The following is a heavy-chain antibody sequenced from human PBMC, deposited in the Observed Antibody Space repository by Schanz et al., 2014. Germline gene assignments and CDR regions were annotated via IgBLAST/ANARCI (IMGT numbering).Heavy chain of an antibody. CDR2: VSRSTPDI. Sequence: EVQLAESGGGLVQPGGSLRLSCAASGFTFSSYSMNWVRQAPGKGLEWVSYVSRSTPDIYYADSVKGRFTMSRDNAKNSLFLQMNSLRPEDTAVYYCAKYRGYYRVSGSYRELEYWGQGTLXTVSS. D-gene: IGHD3-10*01. J-gene: IGHJ4*02. V-gene: IGHV3-48*01. CDR1: GFTFSSYS. CDR3: AKYRGYYRVSGSYRELEY.